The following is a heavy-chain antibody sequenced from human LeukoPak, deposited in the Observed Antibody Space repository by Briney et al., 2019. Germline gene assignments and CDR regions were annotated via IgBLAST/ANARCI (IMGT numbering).Heavy chain of an antibody. Sequence: SVKVSCKASGGTFNNFLISWVRQAPGQGLEWMGGIIPIFRSVHYAQKFQGRVTITADESTSTAYMELSSLRSEDTAVYYCASAPVGATTFYFDYWGQGTLVTVSS. CDR3: ASAPVGATTFYFDY. J-gene: IGHJ4*02. V-gene: IGHV1-69*13. D-gene: IGHD1-26*01. CDR2: IIPIFRSV. CDR1: GGTFNNFL.